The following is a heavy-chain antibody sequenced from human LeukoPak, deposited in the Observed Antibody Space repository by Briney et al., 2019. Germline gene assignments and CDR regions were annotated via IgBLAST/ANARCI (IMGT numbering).Heavy chain of an antibody. V-gene: IGHV1-2*02. CDR3: ARSGGARIAARRFDY. CDR2: INPNSGGT. D-gene: IGHD6-6*01. Sequence: ASVKVSCKASGYTFTGYYMHWVRQAPGQGLEWMGWINPNSGGTNYAQKFQGRVTMTRDTSISTAYMELSRLRSDDTAVYYCARSGGARIAARRFDYWGQGTLVTVSS. J-gene: IGHJ4*02. CDR1: GYTFTGYY.